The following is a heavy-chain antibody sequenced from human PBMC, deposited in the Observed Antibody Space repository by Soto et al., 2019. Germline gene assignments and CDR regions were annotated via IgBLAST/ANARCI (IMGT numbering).Heavy chain of an antibody. V-gene: IGHV4-30-4*01. J-gene: IGHJ6*02. CDR2: IHYSRGT. Sequence: PSETLSLTCTVSGGSISSVDYYWSWIRHRPGQGLEWVGHIHYSRGTDYDRSLRSRITISLDTSKNLFSLKLSSVTGADTSGYYRARRRLQWFGEHLYYYYGMDVWGQGTTVTVSS. D-gene: IGHD3-10*01. CDR1: GGSISSVDYY. CDR3: ARRRLQWFGEHLYYYYGMDV.